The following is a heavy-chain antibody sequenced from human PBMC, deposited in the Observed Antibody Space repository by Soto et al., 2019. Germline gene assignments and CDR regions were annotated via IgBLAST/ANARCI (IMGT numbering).Heavy chain of an antibody. CDR3: ARDPPETPSDY. V-gene: IGHV1-18*01. CDR1: GYTFTSYG. J-gene: IGHJ4*02. Sequence: ASVKVSCKASGYTFTSYGISWVRQAPGQGLEWMGCISAKNGNTNFAQKFRGRVTMTTDTSTSTVYMELRSLKPDDTAVYYCARDPPETPSDYWGQGPLVTVSS. CDR2: ISAKNGNT.